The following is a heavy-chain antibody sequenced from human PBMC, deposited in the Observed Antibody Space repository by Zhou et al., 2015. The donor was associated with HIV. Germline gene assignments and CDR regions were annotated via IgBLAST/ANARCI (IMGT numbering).Heavy chain of an antibody. Sequence: QVQLVQSGAEVKKPGSSVKVSCKASGATFSRFAITWLRQAPGRGLEWMAGIIPSFGIANVVQMFRDRVSIDADKSTSIAYMELSSLRSDDTAVYYCARAPIIAAVNRYYYYGMDVWGQGTPVTVSS. CDR2: IIPSFGIA. J-gene: IGHJ6*02. CDR3: ARAPIIAAVNRYYYYGMDV. V-gene: IGHV1-69*17. CDR1: GATFSRFA. D-gene: IGHD3-16*02.